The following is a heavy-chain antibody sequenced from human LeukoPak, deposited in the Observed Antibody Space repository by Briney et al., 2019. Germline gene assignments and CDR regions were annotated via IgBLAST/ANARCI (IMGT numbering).Heavy chain of an antibody. D-gene: IGHD3-10*01. CDR1: GGSFSGYY. J-gene: IGHJ4*02. CDR3: ARERITMVRGVTYYFDY. CDR2: INHSGST. V-gene: IGHV4-34*01. Sequence: SETLSLTCAVCGGSFSGYYWSWIRQPPGKGLEWIGEINHSGSTNYNPSLKSRVTISVDTSKNQFSLKLSSVTAADTAVYYCARERITMVRGVTYYFDYWGQGTLVTVSS.